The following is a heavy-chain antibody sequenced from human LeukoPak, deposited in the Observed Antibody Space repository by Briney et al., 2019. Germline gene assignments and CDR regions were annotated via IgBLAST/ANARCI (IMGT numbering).Heavy chain of an antibody. J-gene: IGHJ1*01. V-gene: IGHV4-59*08. CDR2: IDHNGRT. D-gene: IGHD3-16*01. CDR3: ARHLGLMTNLQY. Sequence: PSETLSLTCTVSGGSTSRYYWSWIRLPPGKGLEYIGCIDHNGRTNYSPSLQSRVTMSVDTSKNQFSLNLTSVTAADTAVYYCARHLGLMTNLQYWGPGTLITVSS. CDR1: GGSTSRYY.